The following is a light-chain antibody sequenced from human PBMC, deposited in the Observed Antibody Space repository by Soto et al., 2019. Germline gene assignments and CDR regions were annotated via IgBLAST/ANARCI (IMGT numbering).Light chain of an antibody. V-gene: IGLV2-14*01. Sequence: QSVLTQPASVSGSPGQSITISCSGTSSDVGGYNYVSWYQLHPGKAPKLMIHEVSGRPSGVSNRFSGSKSGNTASLTISGLQAEDEADYYCASYVTGNTYVFGSGTKVTVL. J-gene: IGLJ1*01. CDR2: EVS. CDR1: SSDVGGYNY. CDR3: ASYVTGNTYV.